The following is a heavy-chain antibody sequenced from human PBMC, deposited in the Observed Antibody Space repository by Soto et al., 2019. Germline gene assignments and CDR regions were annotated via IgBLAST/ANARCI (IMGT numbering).Heavy chain of an antibody. CDR3: ATDGKGTIAY. V-gene: IGHV3-30*03. J-gene: IGHJ4*02. CDR1: GFIFSSYG. CDR2: ISYDGRNK. Sequence: QVKLVESGGGVVQPGRSLRLSCADSGFIFSSYGIHWVRQSPGKGLEWVAVISYDGRNKYYADSVKGRFTISRDNSKNTLYLQMNSLRAEDTAVYYCATDGKGTIAYWGQGTLVTVSS. D-gene: IGHD1-1*01.